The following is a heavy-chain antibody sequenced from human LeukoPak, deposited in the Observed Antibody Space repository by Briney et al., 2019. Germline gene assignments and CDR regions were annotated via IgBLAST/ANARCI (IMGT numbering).Heavy chain of an antibody. CDR1: GYSISSSYF. CDR2: VYHTGRT. CDR3: ARGGEHPPPDS. J-gene: IGHJ4*02. Sequence: PSETLSLTCTVSGYSISSSYFWTWLRQPPGKGLEWIGYVYHTGRTNYNPSLNSRVTMSVDTSKNQFSLKLTSVTAADTAVYYCARGGEHPPPDSWDQGTLVTVSS. D-gene: IGHD2-21*01. V-gene: IGHV4-61*01.